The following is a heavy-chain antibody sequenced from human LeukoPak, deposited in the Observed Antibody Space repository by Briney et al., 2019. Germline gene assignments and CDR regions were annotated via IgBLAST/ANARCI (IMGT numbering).Heavy chain of an antibody. D-gene: IGHD6-13*01. CDR3: ARDTLHSSSWYNDYFDY. CDR2: ISAYNGDT. CDR1: GYTFTSYG. J-gene: IGHJ4*02. V-gene: IGHV1-18*01. Sequence: PSVKVSCKASGYTFTSYGISWVRQAPGQGLEWMGWISAYNGDTNYAQKLQGRVTMTTDTSTSTAYMELRSLRSDDTAVYYCARDTLHSSSWYNDYFDYWGQGTLVPASS.